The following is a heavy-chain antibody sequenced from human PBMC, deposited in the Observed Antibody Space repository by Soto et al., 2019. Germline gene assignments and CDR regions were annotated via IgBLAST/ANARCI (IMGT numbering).Heavy chain of an antibody. J-gene: IGHJ6*02. D-gene: IGHD2-8*01. CDR1: GGTFSKYG. V-gene: IGHV1-69*01. Sequence: QLVQSGAEVKKPGSSVKVSCQAFGGTFSKYGVSWVRQAPGQGLQWMGGITPMLGTSTITQRFHDRVTLTADEFTTVAYMELNSLRDEDTAVYYCARVGRGVYGMDVWGQGTSVTVSS. CDR3: ARVGRGVYGMDV. CDR2: ITPMLGTS.